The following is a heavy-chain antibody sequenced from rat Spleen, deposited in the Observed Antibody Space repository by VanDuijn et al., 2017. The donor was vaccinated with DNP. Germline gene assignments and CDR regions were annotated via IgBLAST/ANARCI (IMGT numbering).Heavy chain of an antibody. D-gene: IGHD4-3*01. CDR1: GFTFSNYY. CDR2: ISSSGGNT. J-gene: IGHJ2*01. CDR3: ARWYNSGYNFDY. Sequence: EVQLVESGGGLVQPGGSMKLSCAASGFTFSNYYMAWVRQTPTKGLEWVASISSSGGNTYYRDSVKGRFTISRANAKSTLYLQMKSLRSEDMATYFCARWYNSGYNFDYWGQGVMVTVSS. V-gene: IGHV5-25*01.